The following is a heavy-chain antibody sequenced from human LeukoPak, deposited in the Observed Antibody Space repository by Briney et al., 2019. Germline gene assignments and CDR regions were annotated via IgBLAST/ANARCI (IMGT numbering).Heavy chain of an antibody. D-gene: IGHD7-27*01. CDR1: GFTFSSFR. Sequence: GGSLRLSCAASGFTFSSFRMHWVRQAPGKGLVLVSRVNIDWRSTNYADSVRGRFTISRDNAKNTLYLQMNSLRAEDTAMYYCARDFTGDYDYWGQGTLVTVSS. J-gene: IGHJ4*02. V-gene: IGHV3-74*01. CDR3: ARDFTGDYDY. CDR2: VNIDWRST.